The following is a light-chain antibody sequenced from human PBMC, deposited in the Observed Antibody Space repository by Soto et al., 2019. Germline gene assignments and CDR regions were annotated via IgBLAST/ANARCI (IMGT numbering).Light chain of an antibody. CDR3: QTWGTGIVV. J-gene: IGLJ2*01. CDR2: LNSDGSH. CDR1: SGHSSYA. Sequence: QLVLTQSPSASASLGASVKLTCTLYSGHSSYAIAWHQQQPEKGPRYLMKLNSDGSHSKGDGIPDRFSGSSSGAERYLTISSLQSEDEADYYCQTWGTGIVVFGGGTKLTVL. V-gene: IGLV4-69*01.